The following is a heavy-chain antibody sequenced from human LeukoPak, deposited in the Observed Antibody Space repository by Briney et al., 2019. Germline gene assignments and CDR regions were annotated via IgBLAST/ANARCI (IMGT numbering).Heavy chain of an antibody. D-gene: IGHD6-6*01. CDR3: AGLWDSSSYLDY. CDR2: IYYSGGT. CDR1: GVTISSYY. Sequence: PSETLSLTCTVSGVTISSYYWTWIRQPPGKGLGLEWIGYIYYSGGTNYNPSLKSRVTISIDTSKNQVSLKLSSVTAADTAVYYCAGLWDSSSYLDYWGQGTLVTVSS. J-gene: IGHJ4*02. V-gene: IGHV4-59*08.